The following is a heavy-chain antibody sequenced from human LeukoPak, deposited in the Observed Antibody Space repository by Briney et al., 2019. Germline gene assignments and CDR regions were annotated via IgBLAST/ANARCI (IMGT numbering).Heavy chain of an antibody. D-gene: IGHD2-15*01. CDR3: ARDRVYCSGGSCYSGWFDA. CDR2: INHSGST. CDR1: GGSFSGYY. J-gene: IGHJ5*02. V-gene: IGHV4-34*01. Sequence: SETLSLTCAVYGGSFSGYYWSWIRQPPGKGREWIGEINHSGSTNYNPPLKSRVTISVDTSKNQFSLKLSSVTAADTAVYYCARDRVYCSGGSCYSGWFDAWGQGTLVTVSS.